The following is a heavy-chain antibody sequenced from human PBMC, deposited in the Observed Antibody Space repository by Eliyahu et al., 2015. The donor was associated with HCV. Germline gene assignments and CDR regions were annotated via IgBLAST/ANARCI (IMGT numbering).Heavy chain of an antibody. J-gene: IGHJ6*02. D-gene: IGHD3-10*01. V-gene: IGHV1-8*01. Sequence: QVQLVQSGAEVKKPGASVKVSCKASGXTFTSYDIXWVRQATGQGLEWMGWMNPNSGNTGYAQKFQGRVTMTRNTSISTAYMELSSLRSEDTAVYYCARGPDMGFRGSGGYLLQYGMDVWGQGTTVTVSS. CDR3: ARGPDMGFRGSGGYLLQYGMDV. CDR2: MNPNSGNT. CDR1: GXTFTSYD.